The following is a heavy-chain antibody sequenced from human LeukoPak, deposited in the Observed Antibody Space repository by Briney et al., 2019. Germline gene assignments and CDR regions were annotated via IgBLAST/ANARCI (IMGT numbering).Heavy chain of an antibody. CDR3: ARYGVCGGDCYGGNWFDP. Sequence: PSETLSLTCAVYGGSFSGYYWSWIRQPPGKGLEWIGEINHSGSTNYNPSLKSRVTISVDTSKNQFSLKLSSVTAADTAVYYCARYGVCGGDCYGGNWFDPWGQGTLVTVSS. CDR2: INHSGST. V-gene: IGHV4-34*01. D-gene: IGHD2-21*02. J-gene: IGHJ5*02. CDR1: GGSFSGYY.